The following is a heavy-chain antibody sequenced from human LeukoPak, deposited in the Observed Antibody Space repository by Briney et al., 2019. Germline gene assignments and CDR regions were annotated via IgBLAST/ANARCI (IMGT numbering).Heavy chain of an antibody. D-gene: IGHD7-27*01. CDR3: ARGRPNWDYYYYYMDV. CDR1: GFTFSSYW. J-gene: IGHJ6*03. Sequence: GGSLRLSCAASGFTFSSYWMSWVRQAPGKGLEWVANIKQDGSEKYYVDSVKGRFTISRDNAKNSLYLQMNSLRAEDTAVYYCARGRPNWDYYYYYMDVWGKGTTVTVSS. CDR2: IKQDGSEK. V-gene: IGHV3-7*01.